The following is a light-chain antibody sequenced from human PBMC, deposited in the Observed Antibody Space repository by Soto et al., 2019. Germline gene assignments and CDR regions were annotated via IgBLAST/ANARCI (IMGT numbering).Light chain of an antibody. J-gene: IGLJ1*01. CDR2: EVV. V-gene: IGLV2-8*01. CDR3: KSYAGSNTYV. Sequence: QSVLTQPPSASGSPGQSVTISCTGIKNDIGVYDFVSWYQHHPGKAPRLIIYEVVQRPSGVPDRFSGSKSGNTASLTVSGLQAVDEADYFCKSYAGSNTYVFGSGTKVTVL. CDR1: KNDIGVYDF.